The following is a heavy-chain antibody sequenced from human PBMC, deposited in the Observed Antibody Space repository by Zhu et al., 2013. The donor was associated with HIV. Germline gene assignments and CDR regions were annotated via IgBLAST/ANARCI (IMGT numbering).Heavy chain of an antibody. CDR2: IIPIFGTA. J-gene: IGHJ4*02. V-gene: IGHV1-69*01. D-gene: IGHD3-10*01. Sequence: QVQLVQSGAEVKKPGSSVKVSCKASGGTFSSYAISWVRQAPGQGLEWMGGIIPIFGTANYAQKFQGRVTITADESTSTAYMELSSLRSENTAVYYCARVNMEFSRKPYYFDYWGQGTLVTVSS. CDR3: ARVNMEFSRKPYYFDY. CDR1: GGTFSSYA.